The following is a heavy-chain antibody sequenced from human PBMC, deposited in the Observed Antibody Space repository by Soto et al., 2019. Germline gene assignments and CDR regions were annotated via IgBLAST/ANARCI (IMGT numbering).Heavy chain of an antibody. J-gene: IGHJ5*02. V-gene: IGHV3-23*01. CDR3: AKDRSGFPRDWFDP. CDR1: GFTFSSYS. D-gene: IGHD3-3*01. Sequence: GGSLRLSCAASGFTFSSYSISWVRQAPGKGLEWVSAISGGGVSIYYADSVKGRFIISRDNSKNTMYLQMNSLRAEDTAVYYCAKDRSGFPRDWFDPWGQGTLVTVSS. CDR2: ISGGGVSI.